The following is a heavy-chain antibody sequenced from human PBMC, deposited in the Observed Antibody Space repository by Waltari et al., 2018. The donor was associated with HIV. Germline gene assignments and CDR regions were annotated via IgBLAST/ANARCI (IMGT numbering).Heavy chain of an antibody. CDR3: AREVFQYHSSGSSHS. CDR2: INPRRGET. CDR1: GYRFKDYY. Sequence: QVQLVQSAAAVRKPGASVKVSCKAFGYRFKDYYMHWVRQARGQGIEWMGYINPRRGETDYIQNAQGRATSTRDTSISTAFREMVSLSIGDTAVYYCAREVFQYHSSGSSHSGGQGTLGTASS. D-gene: IGHD3-22*01. V-gene: IGHV1-2*01. J-gene: IGHJ4*02.